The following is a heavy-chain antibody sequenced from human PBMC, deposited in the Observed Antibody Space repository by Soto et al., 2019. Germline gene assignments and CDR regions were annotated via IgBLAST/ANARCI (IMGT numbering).Heavy chain of an antibody. V-gene: IGHV1-18*01. CDR2: ISGDKGNT. CDR1: GYTFTKYG. J-gene: IGHJ5*02. CDR3: ALHTVDTGMHSGS. Sequence: QVQLVQSGAEVREPGASVKVSCKASGYTFTKYGVNWVRQAPGQGLEWMGWISGDKGNTNYAQKLQGRVTLTTDTSTSTADREPSSMRSDDAAVYYCALHTVDTGMHSGSWCQGSLVAVGS. D-gene: IGHD5-18*01.